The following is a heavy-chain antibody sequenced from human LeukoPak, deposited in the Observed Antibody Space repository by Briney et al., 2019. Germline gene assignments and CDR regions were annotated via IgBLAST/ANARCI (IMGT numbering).Heavy chain of an antibody. CDR1: GGTFSSYA. CDR3: ARNYDFWSGYSKAYYYYYMDV. J-gene: IGHJ6*03. D-gene: IGHD3-3*01. CDR2: IIPIFGTA. V-gene: IGHV1-69*05. Sequence: SVKVSCKASGGTFSSYAISWVRQAPGQGLGWMGGIIPIFGTANYAQKFQGRVTITTDESTSTAYMELSSLRSEDTAVYYCARNYDFWSGYSKAYYYYYMDVWGKGTTVTVSS.